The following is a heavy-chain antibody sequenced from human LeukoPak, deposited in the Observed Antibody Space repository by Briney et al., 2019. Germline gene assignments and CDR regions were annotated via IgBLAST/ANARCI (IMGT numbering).Heavy chain of an antibody. CDR1: GGSISSYD. Sequence: PSETLSLTCTVSGGSISSYDWSWIRQPAGKGLEWIGRIYTSGRTNYNPSLKSRVTISVDKSKYQFSLRLSSVTAADTAVYYCARDLMEAFDYWGQGTPVTVSS. V-gene: IGHV4-4*07. CDR3: ARDLMEAFDY. D-gene: IGHD2-8*01. J-gene: IGHJ4*02. CDR2: IYTSGRT.